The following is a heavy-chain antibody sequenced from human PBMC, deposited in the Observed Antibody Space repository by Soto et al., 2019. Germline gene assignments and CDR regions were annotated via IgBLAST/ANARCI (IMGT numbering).Heavy chain of an antibody. Sequence: GESLKISCKGSGYSFTSYWISWVRQMPGKCLEWMGRIDPSDSYTNYSPSFQGHVTISADKSISTAYLQWSSLKASDTAMYYCANTYYYGSGSPNYYYYGMDVWGQGTTVTVSS. D-gene: IGHD3-10*01. CDR1: GYSFTSYW. V-gene: IGHV5-10-1*01. CDR3: ANTYYYGSGSPNYYYYGMDV. J-gene: IGHJ6*02. CDR2: IDPSDSYT.